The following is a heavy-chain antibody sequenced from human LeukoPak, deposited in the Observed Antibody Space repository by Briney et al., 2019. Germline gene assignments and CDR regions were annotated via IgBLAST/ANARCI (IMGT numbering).Heavy chain of an antibody. Sequence: SETLSLTCTVSGGSISSYYWSWIRQPPGKGLEWIGYIYYSGSTIYNPSLKSRVTMSVDTSKNQFSLNLTSVTAADTAVYYCARGKIAAAGYPFDYWGQGTLVTVSS. CDR3: ARGKIAAAGYPFDY. CDR2: IYYSGST. J-gene: IGHJ4*02. V-gene: IGHV4-59*01. CDR1: GGSISSYY. D-gene: IGHD6-13*01.